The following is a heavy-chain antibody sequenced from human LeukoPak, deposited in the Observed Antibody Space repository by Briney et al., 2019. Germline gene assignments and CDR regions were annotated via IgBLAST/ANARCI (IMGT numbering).Heavy chain of an antibody. CDR3: ARDEPIAADGTHYHYGMDV. V-gene: IGHV4-59*01. Sequence: SETLSLTCTVSGGSISSYYWSWIRQPPGKGLEWIGYIYYSASTNYNPSLKSRVTISVDTSKNQFSLRLSSVTGADTAVYYCARDEPIAADGTHYHYGMDVWGQGTTVTVS. J-gene: IGHJ6*02. CDR2: IYYSAST. D-gene: IGHD6-13*01. CDR1: GGSISSYY.